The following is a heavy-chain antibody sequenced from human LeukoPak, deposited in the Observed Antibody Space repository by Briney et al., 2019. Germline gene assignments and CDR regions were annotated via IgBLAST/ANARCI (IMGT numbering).Heavy chain of an antibody. D-gene: IGHD2-21*02. Sequence: SETLSLTCAVYGGSFSGYYWSWIRQPPGKGLEWIGEINHSGSTNYNPSLKSRVTISVDTSKNQFSLKLSSVTAADTAVYYCARGVLVTSDAFDIWGQGTVVTVSS. V-gene: IGHV4-34*01. CDR2: INHSGST. CDR3: ARGVLVTSDAFDI. CDR1: GGSFSGYY. J-gene: IGHJ3*02.